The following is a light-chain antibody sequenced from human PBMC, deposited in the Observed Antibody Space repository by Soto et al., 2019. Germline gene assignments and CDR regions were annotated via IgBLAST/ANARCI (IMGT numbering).Light chain of an antibody. V-gene: IGLV1-44*01. J-gene: IGLJ2*01. Sequence: QSVLTQPPSASGTPGQRVTISCSGSSSNIGSNTVNWYQQLPGTAPELLIHRNNQRPSGVPDRFSGSKSGNTASLTVSGLQAEDEADYYCSSYAGNNNLLFGGGTKLTVL. CDR1: SSNIGSNT. CDR3: SSYAGNNNLL. CDR2: RNN.